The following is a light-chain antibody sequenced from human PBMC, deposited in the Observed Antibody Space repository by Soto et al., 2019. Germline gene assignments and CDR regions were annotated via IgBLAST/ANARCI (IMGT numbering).Light chain of an antibody. CDR3: QQSYSTPPTWT. CDR1: QSISSY. Sequence: DVQMTQSPSSLSASVGDRVTITCRASQSISSYLNWYQQQPGKAPKLLIYAASSLQSGVPSRFSGSGSGTDFTLTISSLQPEDFATYYCQQSYSTPPTWTSGQGTKAEIK. J-gene: IGKJ1*01. CDR2: AAS. V-gene: IGKV1-39*01.